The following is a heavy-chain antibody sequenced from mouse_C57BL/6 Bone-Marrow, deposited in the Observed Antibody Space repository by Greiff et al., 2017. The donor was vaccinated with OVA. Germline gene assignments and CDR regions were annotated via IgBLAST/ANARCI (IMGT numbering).Heavy chain of an antibody. V-gene: IGHV1-69*01. CDR1: GYTFTSYW. D-gene: IGHD3-3*01. CDR3: AREGLPAMYY. CDR2: IDPSDSYT. Sequence: QVQLQQPGAELVMPGASVKLSCKASGYTFTSYWMHWVKQRPGQGLEWIGEIDPSDSYTNYNKKFKGKSTLTVDKSSSTAYMQLSSLTSEDSAVYYCAREGLPAMYYWGQGTSVTVSS. J-gene: IGHJ4*01.